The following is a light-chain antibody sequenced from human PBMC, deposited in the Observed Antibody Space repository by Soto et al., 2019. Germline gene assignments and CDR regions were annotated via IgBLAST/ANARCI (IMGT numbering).Light chain of an antibody. CDR2: SNN. J-gene: IGLJ1*01. CDR3: AAWDDSLNGLYV. CDR1: SSNIGGNP. Sequence: QSVLTQPPSVSAAPGQKVTISCSGSSSNIGGNPVSWYQQLPGTAPKLLIYSNNQRPSGVPDRFSGSKSGTSASLAISGLQSEDEADYYCAAWDDSLNGLYVFGTGTKVTVL. V-gene: IGLV1-44*01.